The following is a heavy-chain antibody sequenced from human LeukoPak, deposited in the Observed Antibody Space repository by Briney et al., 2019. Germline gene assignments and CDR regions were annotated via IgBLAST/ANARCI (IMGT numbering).Heavy chain of an antibody. Sequence: GGSLRLSCAASGFTFSSYYMHWVRQAPGQGLEWMGIITPSGDSTNYAQKFQGRVTMTRDTSTSTVYMELSSLRSEDTAVYYCAREGFHGRELFPTFDYWGQGTLVTVSS. J-gene: IGHJ4*02. D-gene: IGHD3-10*01. CDR3: AREGFHGRELFPTFDY. V-gene: IGHV1-46*01. CDR1: GFTFSSYY. CDR2: ITPSGDST.